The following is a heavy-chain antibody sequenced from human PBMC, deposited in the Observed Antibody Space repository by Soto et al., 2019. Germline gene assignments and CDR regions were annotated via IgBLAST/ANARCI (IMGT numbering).Heavy chain of an antibody. Sequence: EVQLVESGGGLVQPGGSLRLSCAASGFTVSTYWMHWVRQDPGKGLMCVSRISPDGSTTTYADPVRGRFTISRDTAENTLSLQMNSLRVEDTAVYYCAKDRVPYSDYGRYFDLWGRGTLVTVSS. V-gene: IGHV3-74*01. D-gene: IGHD4-17*01. CDR1: GFTVSTYW. CDR3: AKDRVPYSDYGRYFDL. CDR2: ISPDGSTT. J-gene: IGHJ2*01.